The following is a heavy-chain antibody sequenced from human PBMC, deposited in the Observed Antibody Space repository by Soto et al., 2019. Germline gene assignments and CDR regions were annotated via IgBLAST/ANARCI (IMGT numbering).Heavy chain of an antibody. CDR1: GGSISSGDYY. CDR2: IYYSGST. Sequence: SETLSLTCTVSGGSISSGDYYWSWIRQPPGKGLEWIGYIYYSGSTYYNPSLKSRVTISVDTPKNQFSLKLSSVTAADTAVYYCASVLYYYDSSGPFDYWGQGTLVTVSS. D-gene: IGHD3-22*01. CDR3: ASVLYYYDSSGPFDY. V-gene: IGHV4-30-4*01. J-gene: IGHJ4*02.